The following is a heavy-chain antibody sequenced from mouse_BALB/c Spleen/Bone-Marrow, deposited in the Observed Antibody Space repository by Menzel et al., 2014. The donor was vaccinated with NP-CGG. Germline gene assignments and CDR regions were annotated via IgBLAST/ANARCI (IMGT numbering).Heavy chain of an antibody. CDR3: ARYGGRSYDGFAY. D-gene: IGHD2-12*01. Sequence: VKLMESGAELAKPGASVKMSCKASGYTFTIYWMHWVKQRPGQGLEWIGYINPSTGYTEYNQKFKDKATLTADKSSSTAYMQLSSLTSEDSAVYYCARYGGRSYDGFAYWGQGTPVTVSA. CDR2: INPSTGYT. J-gene: IGHJ3*01. V-gene: IGHV1-7*01. CDR1: GYTFTIYW.